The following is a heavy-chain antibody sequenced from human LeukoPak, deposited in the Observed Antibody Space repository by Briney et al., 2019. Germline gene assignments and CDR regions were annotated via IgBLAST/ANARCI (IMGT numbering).Heavy chain of an antibody. Sequence: PGGSLGLSCAASGFTFSSYSMNWVRQAPGKGLEWVSSISSSSSYIYYADSVKGRFTISRDNAKNSLYLQMNSLRAEDTAVYYCARGRGGFAVDYWGQGTLVTVSS. CDR1: GFTFSSYS. CDR3: ARGRGGFAVDY. CDR2: ISSSSSYI. J-gene: IGHJ4*02. D-gene: IGHD3-10*01. V-gene: IGHV3-21*01.